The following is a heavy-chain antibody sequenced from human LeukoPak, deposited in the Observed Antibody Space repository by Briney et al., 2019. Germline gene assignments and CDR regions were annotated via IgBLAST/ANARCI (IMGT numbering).Heavy chain of an antibody. CDR1: GFTVSSKY. J-gene: IGHJ5*02. Sequence: PGRSLRLSCAASGFTVSSKYMSWVRQAPGKGREWGSVIYSGGSTHYADSVKGRFTISRDNSKNTLYLQMNSLRAEDTAVYYCTGGPKQQLVWGRASNGFDPWGQGTLVIVSS. V-gene: IGHV3-66*01. CDR3: TGGPKQQLVWGRASNGFDP. CDR2: IYSGGST. D-gene: IGHD6-13*01.